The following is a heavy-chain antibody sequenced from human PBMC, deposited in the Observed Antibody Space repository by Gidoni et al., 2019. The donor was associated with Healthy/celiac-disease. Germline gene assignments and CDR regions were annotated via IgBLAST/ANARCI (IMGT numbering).Heavy chain of an antibody. V-gene: IGHV3-30-3*01. J-gene: IGHJ4*02. D-gene: IGHD3-22*01. CDR3: AREYYDSSGYYLGARFDY. CDR2: ISYDGSNK. CDR1: GFPFRCYA. Sequence: QVQLVESGGGVVQPGRSLRLSCPAAGFPFRCYAMHWGRQAPGKGLEWVAVISYDGSNKYYADSVKGRFTISRDNSKNTLYLQMNSLRAEDTAVYYCAREYYDSSGYYLGARFDYWGQGTLVTVSS.